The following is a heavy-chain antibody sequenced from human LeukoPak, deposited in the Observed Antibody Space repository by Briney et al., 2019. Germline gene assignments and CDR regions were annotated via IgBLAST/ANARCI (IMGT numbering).Heavy chain of an antibody. V-gene: IGHV3-30*04. D-gene: IGHD2-15*01. CDR3: AREGGSCGRAGYCDY. CDR2: ISSDGSGQ. J-gene: IGHJ4*02. CDR1: EFTFSSWP. Sequence: GGSLRLSCAASEFTFSSWPMHWVRQTPGKGLEWLAVISSDGSGQSYADSVKGRFTISRDNSKNTLSLEMNSLKIEDTAVYFCAREGGSCGRAGYCDYWGQGTLVTVSS.